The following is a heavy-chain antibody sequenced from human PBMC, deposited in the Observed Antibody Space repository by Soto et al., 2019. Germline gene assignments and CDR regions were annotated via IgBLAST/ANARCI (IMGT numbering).Heavy chain of an antibody. V-gene: IGHV4-59*01. J-gene: IGHJ4*02. Sequence: QVQLQESAPGLVKPSETLSLTCTVSGGSISSYYWNWIRQPPGKPLEYIGYIYYSGSTNYNHTLMSRVNMSIDTYTNKFSLMLNSVPAADKAVCYCARSLAMITGTLLRYWGQGNLVTVST. CDR1: GGSISSYY. CDR3: ARSLAMITGTLLRY. CDR2: IYYSGST. D-gene: IGHD3-16*01.